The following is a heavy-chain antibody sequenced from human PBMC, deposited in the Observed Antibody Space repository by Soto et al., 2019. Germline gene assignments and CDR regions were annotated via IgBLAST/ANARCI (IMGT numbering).Heavy chain of an antibody. CDR1: GGTFSSYT. J-gene: IGHJ5*02. V-gene: IGHV1-69*08. Sequence: QVQLVQSGAEVKKPGSSVKVSCKASGGTFSSYTISWVRQAPGQGLEWMGRIIPILGIANYAQKFQGRVTIDADKSTSTAYMELSSLRSEDTAVYYCARDNQGYCSSTSCYVPWFDPWGQGTLVTVSS. CDR3: ARDNQGYCSSTSCYVPWFDP. CDR2: IIPILGIA. D-gene: IGHD2-2*01.